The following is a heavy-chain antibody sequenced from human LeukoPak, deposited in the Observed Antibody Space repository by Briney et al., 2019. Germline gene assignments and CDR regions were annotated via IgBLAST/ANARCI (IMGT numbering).Heavy chain of an antibody. J-gene: IGHJ4*02. D-gene: IGHD2-8*01. CDR1: GFSFSGFV. V-gene: IGHV3-73*01. CDR2: VRSKASNYAT. Sequence: GGSLRLSCEASGFSFSGFVLSWVRRASGKGLEWVGRVRSKASNYATVFAESMEGRFTISRDDSKNTVYLHMNSLKSEDTAVYYCTRCFSDYFDYWGQGTLVTVSS. CDR3: TRCFSDYFDY.